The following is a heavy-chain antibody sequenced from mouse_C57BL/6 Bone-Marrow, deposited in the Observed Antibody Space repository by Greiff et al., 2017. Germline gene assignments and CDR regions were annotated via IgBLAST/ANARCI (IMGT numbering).Heavy chain of an antibody. J-gene: IGHJ2*01. CDR2: ISDGGSYT. Sequence: EVMLVESGGGLVKPGGSLKLSCAASGFTFSSYAMSWVRQTPEKRLEWVATISDGGSYTYYPDNVKGRFTISRDNAKNNLYLQMSHLKSEDTAMYYCARDDSYVYYFDYWGQGTTLTVSS. CDR3: ARDDSYVYYFDY. V-gene: IGHV5-4*01. CDR1: GFTFSSYA. D-gene: IGHD2-10*02.